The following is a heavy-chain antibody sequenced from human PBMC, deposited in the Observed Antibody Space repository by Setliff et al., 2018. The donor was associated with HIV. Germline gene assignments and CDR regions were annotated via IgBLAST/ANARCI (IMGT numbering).Heavy chain of an antibody. D-gene: IGHD2-15*01. CDR1: GGSISSGIYY. CDR3: AKVDGYCSGGSCHGYNARDI. J-gene: IGHJ6*02. Sequence: SETLSLTCTVSGGSISSGIYYWIWIRQPAGKGLEWIGHVYTTGGTNYNPSLESRLTISVETSKNQFSLKLSSVTAADTAVYYCAKVDGYCSGGSCHGYNARDIWGRGTTVTVSS. V-gene: IGHV4-61*09. CDR2: VYTTGGT.